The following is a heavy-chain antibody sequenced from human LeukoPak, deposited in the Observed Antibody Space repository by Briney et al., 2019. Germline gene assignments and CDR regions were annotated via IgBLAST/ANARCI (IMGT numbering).Heavy chain of an antibody. CDR2: IYHSGST. CDR3: ASLGGGIAAAGS. D-gene: IGHD6-13*01. V-gene: IGHV4-59*12. CDR1: GGSISGYY. J-gene: IGHJ5*02. Sequence: SETLSLTCTVSGGSISGYYWSWIRQPPGKGLEWIGYIYHSGSTYYNPSLKSRVTISVDRSKNQFSLKLSSVTAADTAVYYCASLGGGIAAAGSWGQGTLVTVSS.